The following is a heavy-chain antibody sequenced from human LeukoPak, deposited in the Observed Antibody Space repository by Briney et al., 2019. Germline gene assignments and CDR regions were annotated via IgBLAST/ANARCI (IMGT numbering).Heavy chain of an antibody. V-gene: IGHV4-59*11. Sequence: SETLSLTCTVAGGSISSHYWSCIRQPPGKGLEWIGHIYYSGSTNYNPSLKSRVTIAVDTSKNQFSLKLSSVTAADTAVYYCARVGSYYYVDYWGQGTLVTVSS. CDR1: GGSISSHY. D-gene: IGHD1-26*01. CDR3: ARVGSYYYVDY. J-gene: IGHJ4*02. CDR2: IYYSGST.